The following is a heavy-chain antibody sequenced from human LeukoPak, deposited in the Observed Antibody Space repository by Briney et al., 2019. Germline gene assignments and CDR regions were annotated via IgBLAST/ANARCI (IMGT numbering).Heavy chain of an antibody. D-gene: IGHD6-19*01. V-gene: IGHV3-74*01. Sequence: GGSLRLSCAASGFTFSRFLMHWVRQAPGQGLVWVSLISNDGRTTRYADSVKGRFTISRDNAKNTLYLEINSLRAEDTAVYYCARDLAGSIDYWGQGTLVTVSS. CDR2: ISNDGRTT. J-gene: IGHJ4*02. CDR3: ARDLAGSIDY. CDR1: GFTFSRFL.